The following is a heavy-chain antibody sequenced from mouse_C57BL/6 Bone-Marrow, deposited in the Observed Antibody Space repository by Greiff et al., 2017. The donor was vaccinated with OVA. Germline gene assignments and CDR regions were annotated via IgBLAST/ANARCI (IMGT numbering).Heavy chain of an antibody. J-gene: IGHJ2*01. CDR1: GYTFTSYW. CDR3: ARWDFITTVVARGFDY. CDR2: IHPNSGST. V-gene: IGHV1-64*01. D-gene: IGHD1-1*01. Sequence: VQLQQPGAELVKPGASVKLSCKASGYTFTSYWMHWVKQRPGQGLEWIGMIHPNSGSTNYNEKFKSKATLTVDKSSSTAYMQLSSLTSEDSAVYYCARWDFITTVVARGFDYWGQGTTLTVSS.